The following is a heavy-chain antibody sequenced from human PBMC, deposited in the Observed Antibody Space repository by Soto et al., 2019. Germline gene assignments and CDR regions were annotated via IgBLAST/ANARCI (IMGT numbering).Heavy chain of an antibody. D-gene: IGHD6-6*01. J-gene: IGHJ4*02. CDR2: ISGSGGST. CDR1: GFTFSSYA. V-gene: IGHV3-23*01. Sequence: GGSLRLSCAASGFTFSSYAMSWVRQAPGKGLEWVSAISGSGGSTYYADSVKGRFTISRDNSKNTLYLQMNSLRAEDTAVYYCAKKDKVEYSSSYFDYWGQGTLVTVSS. CDR3: AKKDKVEYSSSYFDY.